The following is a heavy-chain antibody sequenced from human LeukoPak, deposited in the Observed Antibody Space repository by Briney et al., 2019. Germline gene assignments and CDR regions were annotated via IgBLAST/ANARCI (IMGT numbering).Heavy chain of an antibody. D-gene: IGHD6-13*01. CDR1: GGSISSGGYY. CDR3: ARASPAAAGTDY. Sequence: SETLSLTCTVSGGSISSGGYYWSWIRQHPGKGLEWIGYIYYSGSTYYNPSLKSRVTISVDTSKNQFSLKLSSVTAADTAVYYCARASPAAAGTDYWGQGTLVTVSS. V-gene: IGHV4-31*03. CDR2: IYYSGST. J-gene: IGHJ4*02.